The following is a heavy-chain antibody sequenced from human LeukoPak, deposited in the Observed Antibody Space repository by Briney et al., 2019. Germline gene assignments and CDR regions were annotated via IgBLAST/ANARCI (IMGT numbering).Heavy chain of an antibody. CDR2: ISGSGGRT. Sequence: GGSLRLSCAASGFTFSSYVMSWVRQAPGKGLEWVSGISGSGGRTYSADSVKDRFTISRDDSKNTLYLQMNSLRAEDTAVYYCAKETVVVVAATPDAFDIWGQGTVVTVSS. D-gene: IGHD2-15*01. V-gene: IGHV3-23*01. J-gene: IGHJ3*02. CDR1: GFTFSSYV. CDR3: AKETVVVVAATPDAFDI.